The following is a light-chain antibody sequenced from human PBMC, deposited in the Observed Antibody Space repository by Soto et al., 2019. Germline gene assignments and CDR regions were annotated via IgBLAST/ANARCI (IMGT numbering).Light chain of an antibody. CDR1: QSLTSN. J-gene: IGKJ4*01. CDR2: DTS. V-gene: IGKV3-15*01. CDR3: QQYNHWPRMLS. Sequence: EIILTQSPATLYVSPGERATLSCRASQSLTSNLAWYQQRPGQAPRLLIYDTSTRATDIPARFSGSGSGTGFTLSNASLQSEDFAVYYGQQYNHWPRMLSFGGGTWV.